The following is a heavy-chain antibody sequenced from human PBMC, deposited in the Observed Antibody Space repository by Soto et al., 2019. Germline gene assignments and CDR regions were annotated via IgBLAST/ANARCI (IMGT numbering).Heavy chain of an antibody. J-gene: IGHJ4*02. V-gene: IGHV3-74*01. CDR1: GFIFSNYW. CDR3: ERGASGSYRLDY. D-gene: IGHD3-10*01. CDR2: INSDGSTR. Sequence: EVQLVESGGGLVQPGGSLRLSCAASGFIFSNYWMHWVRQAPGKGLVWVSRINSDGSTRNYADSVKGQFTISRDNAKNTVYLEMNSLRAEDAAVYYCERGASGSYRLDYWGQGTLVTVSS.